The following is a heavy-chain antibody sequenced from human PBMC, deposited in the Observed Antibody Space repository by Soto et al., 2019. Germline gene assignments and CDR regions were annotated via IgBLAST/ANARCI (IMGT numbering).Heavy chain of an antibody. J-gene: IGHJ6*02. CDR3: ASHGSPHCSGGSYYSGDSWYYYYGMDV. D-gene: IGHD2-15*01. CDR1: GFTVSSNY. Sequence: GGSLRLSCAASGFTVSSNYMSWVRQAPGKGLEWVSVIYSGGSTYYADSVKGRFTISRDNSKNTLYLQMNSLRAEDTAVYYCASHGSPHCSGGSYYSGDSWYYYYGMDVWGQGTTVTVSS. V-gene: IGHV3-53*01. CDR2: IYSGGST.